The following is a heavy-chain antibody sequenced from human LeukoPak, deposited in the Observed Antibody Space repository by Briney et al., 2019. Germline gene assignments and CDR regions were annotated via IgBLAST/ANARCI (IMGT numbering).Heavy chain of an antibody. D-gene: IGHD1-26*01. Sequence: GGSLRLSCAASGFTFSSYSMNWVRQAPGKGLGWVSSISSSSYIYYADSVKGRFTISRDNAKNSLYLQMNSLRAEDTAVYYCARAGVGATLNFDYWGQGTLVTVSA. V-gene: IGHV3-21*01. CDR2: ISSSSYI. CDR1: GFTFSSYS. CDR3: ARAGVGATLNFDY. J-gene: IGHJ4*02.